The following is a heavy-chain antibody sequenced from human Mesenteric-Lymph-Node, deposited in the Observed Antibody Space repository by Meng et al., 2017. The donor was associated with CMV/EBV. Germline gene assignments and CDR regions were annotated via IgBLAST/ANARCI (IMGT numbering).Heavy chain of an antibody. Sequence: GGSLRLSCAASGFTFSNFEINWVRQAPGKGLEWASYTSSSAATIYYADSVKGRFTITRDNAKNSLYLQMNSLRAEDTAIYYCARRGLGISGMDVWGQGTTVTVSS. D-gene: IGHD6-13*01. CDR3: ARRGLGISGMDV. V-gene: IGHV3-48*03. CDR1: GFTFSNFE. J-gene: IGHJ6*02. CDR2: TSSSAATI.